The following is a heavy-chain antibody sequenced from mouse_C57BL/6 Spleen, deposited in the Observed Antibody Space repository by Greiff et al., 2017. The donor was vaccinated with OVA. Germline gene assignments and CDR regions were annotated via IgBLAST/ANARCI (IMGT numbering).Heavy chain of an antibody. CDR3: AREDYDYGYAMDY. CDR2: IYPGDGDT. D-gene: IGHD2-4*01. V-gene: IGHV1-82*01. CDR1: GYAFSSSW. Sequence: VHLVESGPELVKPGASVKISCKASGYAFSSSWMNWVKQRPGKGLEWIGRIYPGDGDTNYNGKFKGKATLTADKSSSTAYMQLSSLTSEDSAVYFCAREDYDYGYAMDYWGQGTSVTVSS. J-gene: IGHJ4*01.